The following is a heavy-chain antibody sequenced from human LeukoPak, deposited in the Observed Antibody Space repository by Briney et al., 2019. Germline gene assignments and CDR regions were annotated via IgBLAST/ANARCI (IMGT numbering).Heavy chain of an antibody. J-gene: IGHJ4*02. CDR2: VYHSGIT. CDR3: AREWQYQFDY. D-gene: IGHD4-11*01. V-gene: IGHV4-39*07. Sequence: SETLSLTCTVSGGSITNTNYYWAWIRQPPGEGLEWIGSVYHSGITYYTPSLKSRVSISVDTSENQHSLKVTSVTAADTAVYYCAREWQYQFDYWGQGSLATVSS. CDR1: GGSITNTNYY.